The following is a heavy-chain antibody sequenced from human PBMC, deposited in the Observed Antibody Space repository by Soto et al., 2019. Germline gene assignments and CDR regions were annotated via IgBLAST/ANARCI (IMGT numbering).Heavy chain of an antibody. CDR2: IYYSGST. CDR3: ARTFVDGMAGFGP. V-gene: IGHV4-39*01. J-gene: IGHJ5*02. CDR1: GGSISSSSYY. Sequence: SETLSLTCTVSGGSISSSSYYWGWIRQPPGKGLEWIGSIYYSGSTYYNPSLKSRVTISVDTSKNQFSLKLNYLTGEDTAVYYCARTFVDGMAGFGPWGQGTLVTVSS. D-gene: IGHD2-15*01.